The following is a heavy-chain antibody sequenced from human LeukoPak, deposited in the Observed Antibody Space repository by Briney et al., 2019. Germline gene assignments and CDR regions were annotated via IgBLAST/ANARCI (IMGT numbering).Heavy chain of an antibody. CDR1: GFTFSSYA. CDR2: INGSGGST. Sequence: GGSLRLSCAASGFTFSSYAMSWVRQAPGKGLEWGSDINGSGGSTYYADPVKGRFTISRDNSKNTLYLQMNSLRAEDTAVYYCAKLLYYYDSSQPYWGQGTLVTVSS. CDR3: AKLLYYYDSSQPY. D-gene: IGHD3-22*01. V-gene: IGHV3-23*01. J-gene: IGHJ4*02.